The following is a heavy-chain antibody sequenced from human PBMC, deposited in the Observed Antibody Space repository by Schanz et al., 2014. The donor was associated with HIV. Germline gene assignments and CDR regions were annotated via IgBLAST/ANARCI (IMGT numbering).Heavy chain of an antibody. J-gene: IGHJ2*01. CDR3: VRAASFHFDKEGYYRNWYFDF. CDR1: GHTFTNYG. CDR2: VNPESGNT. D-gene: IGHD1-26*01. V-gene: IGHV1-8*02. Sequence: QVQLVQSGAEVKKPGASVKVSCKASGHTFTNYGINWVRQAPGQGLEWMGWVNPESGNTGMADKFLGRLSLTRFTSTGTAYMELDSLRSEDTAIYYCVRAASFHFDKEGYYRNWYFDFWGRGTLVAVSS.